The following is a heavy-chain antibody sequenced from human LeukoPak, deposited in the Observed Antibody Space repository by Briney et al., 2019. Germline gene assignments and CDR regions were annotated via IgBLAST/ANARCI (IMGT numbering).Heavy chain of an antibody. CDR3: AKGGDTPTLFDY. Sequence: GGSLRLSCAASGFTFSSYAMSWVRQAPGKGLEWVALIRYDGTNKYYADSVKGRFTISRDNSKNTLFLQMNSLRTEDTAVYYCAKGGDTPTLFDYWGQGILVTVSS. J-gene: IGHJ4*02. V-gene: IGHV3-30*02. CDR2: IRYDGTNK. D-gene: IGHD2-15*01. CDR1: GFTFSSYA.